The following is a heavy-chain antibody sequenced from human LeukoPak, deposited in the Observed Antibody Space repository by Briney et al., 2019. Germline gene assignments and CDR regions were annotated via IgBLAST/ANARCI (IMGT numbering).Heavy chain of an antibody. J-gene: IGHJ4*02. D-gene: IGHD5-12*01. CDR1: TDSISSSGHH. Sequence: SETLSLTCTVSTDSISSSGHHWGWIRQSPGKGLEWIGSLYSGRTTYYNPSLNSRATISVVTSKNQFSLQLNSLTAADTAVYYCVRHDGRGGATMGALDSWGQRSLVTVSS. V-gene: IGHV4-39*01. CDR2: LYSGRTT. CDR3: VRHDGRGGATMGALDS.